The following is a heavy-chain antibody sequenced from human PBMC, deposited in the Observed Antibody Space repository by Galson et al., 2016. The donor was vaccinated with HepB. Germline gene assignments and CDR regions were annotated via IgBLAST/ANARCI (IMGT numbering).Heavy chain of an antibody. CDR1: GFAFSGSA. J-gene: IGHJ6*02. Sequence: SLRLSCAASGFAFSGSAMHWVRQAPGKGLEWVAAISYHGSDKYYADSVKGRVTISRDNSKNTLYLQMTSLSPKDTAVYYCARDKSFYYYGMDVWGQGTTVTVSS. CDR3: ARDKSFYYYGMDV. CDR2: ISYHGSDK. V-gene: IGHV3-30-3*01.